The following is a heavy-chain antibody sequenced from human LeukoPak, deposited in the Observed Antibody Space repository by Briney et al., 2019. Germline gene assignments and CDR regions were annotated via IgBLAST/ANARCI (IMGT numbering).Heavy chain of an antibody. CDR2: LYSGGST. D-gene: IGHD3-10*01. CDR3: ARGNLPYYYGSGSSYYMDV. CDR1: GFTVSSNY. V-gene: IGHV3-53*01. Sequence: GGSLRLSCAASGFTVSSNYMSWVRQAPGKGLEWVSVLYSGGSTYYADSVKGRFTISRDNSKNTLYLQMNSLRAEDTAVYYCARGNLPYYYGSGSSYYMDVWGKGTTVTVSS. J-gene: IGHJ6*03.